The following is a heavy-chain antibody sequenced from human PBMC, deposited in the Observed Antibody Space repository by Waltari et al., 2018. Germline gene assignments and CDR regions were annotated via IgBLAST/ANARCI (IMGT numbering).Heavy chain of an antibody. CDR1: GGSISSYY. V-gene: IGHV4-4*07. CDR2: IYTSGST. D-gene: IGHD6-13*01. CDR3: ARDFIAAAGTPPNWYFDL. J-gene: IGHJ2*01. Sequence: QVQLQESGPGLVKPSETLSLTCTVSGGSISSYYWSWIRQPAGKGLEWIWRIYTSGSTNYNPSLESRVTMSVDTSKNQFSRKLSSVTAADTAVYYCARDFIAAAGTPPNWYFDLWGRGTLVTVSS.